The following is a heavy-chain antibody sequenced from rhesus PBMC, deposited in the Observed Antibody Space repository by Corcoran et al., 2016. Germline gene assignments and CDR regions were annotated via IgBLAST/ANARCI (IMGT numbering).Heavy chain of an antibody. D-gene: IGHD6S26*01. CDR3: TLSFGSGWSPR. CDR2: VSGSGGNT. Sequence: QLQLQESGPGLVKPSETLSLTCAVSGGSISGNYWTWIRQFPGKRLEWIGRVSGSGGNTDYNPSLNIRVTISSATSKNHFFLNLNSVSAADTAIYYCTLSFGSGWSPRWGQGLLVTVSS. J-gene: IGHJ4*01. V-gene: IGHV4-173*01. CDR1: GGSISGNY.